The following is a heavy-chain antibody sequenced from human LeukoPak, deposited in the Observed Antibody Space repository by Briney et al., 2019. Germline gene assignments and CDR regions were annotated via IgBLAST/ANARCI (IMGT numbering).Heavy chain of an antibody. J-gene: IGHJ4*02. CDR2: IYYSGST. Sequence: SETLSLTCTVSGGSISSSSYYWGWIRQPPGKGLEWIGSIYYSGSTYYNPSLKSRVTISVDTSKNQFSLKLSSVTAADTAVYYCARYGSITIFGRCFDYWGQGTLVTVSS. CDR1: GGSISSSSYY. CDR3: ARYGSITIFGRCFDY. V-gene: IGHV4-39*01. D-gene: IGHD3-3*01.